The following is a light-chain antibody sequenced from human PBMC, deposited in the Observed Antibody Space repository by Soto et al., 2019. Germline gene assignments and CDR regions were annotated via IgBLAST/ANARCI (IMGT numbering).Light chain of an antibody. Sequence: DIQMTQTPSSLSASVGDRVTITCRASQGIGSYLVWFQQRPGKVPKRLIYAASSLQSEVPSRFSGSASGTEFTLTISSLQPEDCPTYCSLQHKNYPITSGQGTRPEIK. CDR3: LQHKNYPIT. V-gene: IGKV1-17*03. CDR2: AAS. CDR1: QGIGSY. J-gene: IGKJ5*01.